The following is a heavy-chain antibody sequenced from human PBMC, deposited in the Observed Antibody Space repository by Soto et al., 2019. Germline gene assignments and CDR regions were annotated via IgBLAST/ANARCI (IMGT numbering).Heavy chain of an antibody. CDR2: INPNSGGT. D-gene: IGHD2-2*02. Sequence: ASVKVSCKASGYTFTGYYMHWVRQAPGQGLEWMGWINPNSGGTNYAQKFQGWVTMTRDTSISTAYMELSRLRSDDTAVYYCARSRQLLYPDAFDIWGQGTMVTVS. CDR3: ARSRQLLYPDAFDI. V-gene: IGHV1-2*04. CDR1: GYTFTGYY. J-gene: IGHJ3*02.